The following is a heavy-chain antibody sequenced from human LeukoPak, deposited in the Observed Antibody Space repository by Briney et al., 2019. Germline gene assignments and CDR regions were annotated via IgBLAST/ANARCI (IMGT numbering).Heavy chain of an antibody. Sequence: GGSLRLSCKGSGYSFTSYWIGWVRQMPGKGLEWMGIIYPGDSDTRYSPSFQGQVTISADKPISTAYLQWSSLKASDTAIYYCARHFHHYYMDVWGKGTTVTVSS. CDR3: ARHFHHYYMDV. CDR1: GYSFTSYW. CDR2: IYPGDSDT. V-gene: IGHV5-51*01. J-gene: IGHJ6*03.